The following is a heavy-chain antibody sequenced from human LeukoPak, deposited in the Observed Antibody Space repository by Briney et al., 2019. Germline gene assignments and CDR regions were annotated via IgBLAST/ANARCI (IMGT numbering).Heavy chain of an antibody. J-gene: IGHJ4*02. V-gene: IGHV3-7*01. Sequence: GGSLRLSCAASGFSFITYWMGWVRQAPGKGLEWVANINQDGTEKYYVDSVKGRFTISRDSAKNSLYLLMNSLRVEDTAVYYCAKLAKYFYGSETYYFFEHWGQGTPVTASS. CDR3: AKLAKYFYGSETYYFFEH. D-gene: IGHD3-10*01. CDR1: GFSFITYW. CDR2: INQDGTEK.